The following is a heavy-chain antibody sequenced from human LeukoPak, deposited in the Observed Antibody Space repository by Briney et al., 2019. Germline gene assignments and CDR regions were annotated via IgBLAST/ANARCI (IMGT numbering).Heavy chain of an antibody. D-gene: IGHD3-10*01. V-gene: IGHV4-59*08. J-gene: IGHJ4*02. Sequence: SETLSLTCTVSGGSISSYYWSWIRQPPGKGLEWIGYIYYSGSTNYNPSLKSRVTISVDTSENQFSLKLSSVTAADTAVYYCARSLDGSGSYDYWGQGTLVTVSS. CDR2: IYYSGST. CDR3: ARSLDGSGSYDY. CDR1: GGSISSYY.